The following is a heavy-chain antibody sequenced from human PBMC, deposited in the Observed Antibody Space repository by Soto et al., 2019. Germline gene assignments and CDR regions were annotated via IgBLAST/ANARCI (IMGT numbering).Heavy chain of an antibody. J-gene: IGHJ6*03. Sequence: EVQLVESGGGLVQPGRSLRLSCAASGFTFDDYAMHWVRQAPGKGLEWVSGISWNSGSIGYADSVKGRFTISRDNAKNSLYLQMNSLRAEDTALYYCAKGGYDFWSGLRWGYMDVWGKGTTVTVSS. D-gene: IGHD3-3*01. CDR2: ISWNSGSI. V-gene: IGHV3-9*01. CDR3: AKGGYDFWSGLRWGYMDV. CDR1: GFTFDDYA.